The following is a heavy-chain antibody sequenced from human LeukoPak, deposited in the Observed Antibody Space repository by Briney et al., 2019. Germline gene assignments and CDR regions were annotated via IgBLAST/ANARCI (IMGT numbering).Heavy chain of an antibody. CDR1: GFTFSSYS. V-gene: IGHV3-21*01. CDR3: ARDVYYDFWSGVGY. J-gene: IGHJ4*02. Sequence: GGPLRLSXAASGFTFSSYSMNWVRQAPGKGLEWVSSISSSSSYIYYADSVKGRFTISRDNAKNSLYLQMNSLRAEDTAVYYCARDVYYDFWSGVGYWGQGTLVTVSS. D-gene: IGHD3-3*01. CDR2: ISSSSSYI.